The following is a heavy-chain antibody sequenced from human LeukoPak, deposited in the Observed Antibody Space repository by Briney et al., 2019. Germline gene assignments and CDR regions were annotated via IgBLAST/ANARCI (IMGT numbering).Heavy chain of an antibody. V-gene: IGHV3-23*01. J-gene: IGHJ6*03. CDR3: AKAPSVPCTPYYYMDV. D-gene: IGHD1-1*01. Sequence: GGSLRLSCAASGFTFSSYAMNWLRQAPGKGLEGVSAISGSGGRTYYADSVKGRFTISRDNSKNTLYLQMNSLRAEDTAVYYCAKAPSVPCTPYYYMDVWGKGTTVTISS. CDR2: ISGSGGRT. CDR1: GFTFSSYA.